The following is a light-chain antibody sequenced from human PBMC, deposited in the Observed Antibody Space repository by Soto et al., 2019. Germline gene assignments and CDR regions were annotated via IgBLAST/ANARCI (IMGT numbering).Light chain of an antibody. J-gene: IGLJ2*01. CDR1: SSDVGGYNY. CDR3: SSYTSSSTPRVV. V-gene: IGLV2-14*01. Sequence: QSALTQPASVSGSPGQSITISCTGTSSDVGGYNYVSWYQQHPGKAPKLMIYDVSNRPSGVSNRFSGSKSGNTASLTISGLQAEDEADYYCSSYTSSSTPRVVFCGGTKLTVL. CDR2: DVS.